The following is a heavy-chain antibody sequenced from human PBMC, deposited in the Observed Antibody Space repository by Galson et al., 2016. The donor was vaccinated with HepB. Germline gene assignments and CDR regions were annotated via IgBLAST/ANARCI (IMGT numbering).Heavy chain of an antibody. J-gene: IGHJ4*02. CDR2: ISSDGRNK. V-gene: IGHV3-30*04. D-gene: IGHD6-19*01. CDR3: ARDECQWPPLGFDY. CDR1: GFSLRTYA. Sequence: SLRLSCAASGFSLRTYAVDWVRQAPGKGLEWLAVISSDGRNKYYADSVKARFIISRDNSKNTVYLEVNNLRTEDTAVSYCARDECQWPPLGFDYWGQGTLVTVSS.